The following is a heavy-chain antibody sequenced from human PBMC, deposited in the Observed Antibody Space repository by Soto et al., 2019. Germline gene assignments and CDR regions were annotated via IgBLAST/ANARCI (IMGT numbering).Heavy chain of an antibody. CDR1: GYSFTGDY. Sequence: ASLKGSWKASGYSFTGDYMHWVRQANGQGHEWMGWINPNSGGTNYAQKFQGRVTMTRDTSISAAYMELSRLRSDDTAVYYCASLGMVRGVIFPPFYGMDVWGQGTTVTVSS. CDR2: INPNSGGT. V-gene: IGHV1-2*02. CDR3: ASLGMVRGVIFPPFYGMDV. D-gene: IGHD3-10*01. J-gene: IGHJ6*02.